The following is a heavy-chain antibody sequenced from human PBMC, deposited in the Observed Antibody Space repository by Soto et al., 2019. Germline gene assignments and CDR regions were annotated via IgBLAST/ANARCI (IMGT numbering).Heavy chain of an antibody. CDR1: GGSISSYY. Sequence: SETLSLTCTVSGGSISSYYWGWIRQPPGKGLEWIGYIHYSGSTNYNPSLKSRVTISVDTPKNQFSLKVNSMTAADTAVYYCARGGLAARKGRWFDPWGQGTLVTVSS. D-gene: IGHD6-6*01. J-gene: IGHJ5*02. V-gene: IGHV4-59*01. CDR3: ARGGLAARKGRWFDP. CDR2: IHYSGST.